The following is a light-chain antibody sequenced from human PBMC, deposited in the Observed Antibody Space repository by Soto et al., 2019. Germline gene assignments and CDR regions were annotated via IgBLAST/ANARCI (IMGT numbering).Light chain of an antibody. J-gene: IGLJ1*01. V-gene: IGLV2-14*01. CDR2: EVS. Sequence: QSALTQPASVSESPGQSITISCTGTSSDVGAYNYVSWYQQHPGKAPKLMIYEVSNRPSGISNRFSGSKSGNTASLTISGLQAEDEADYYCSSYTSSSTRLFGTGTKLTVL. CDR3: SSYTSSSTRL. CDR1: SSDVGAYNY.